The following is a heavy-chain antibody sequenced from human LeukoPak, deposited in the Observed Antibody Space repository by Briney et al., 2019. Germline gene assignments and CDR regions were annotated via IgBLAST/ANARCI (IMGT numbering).Heavy chain of an antibody. CDR1: GFTFSSYG. J-gene: IGHJ6*02. CDR2: IWYDGSNK. V-gene: IGHV3-33*01. Sequence: GGSLRLSCAASGFTFSSYGMHWVRQAPGKGLEWVAVIWYDGSNKYYADSVKGRFTISRDNSKNTLYLQMNSLRAEDTAVYYCARDGNTAMVPGMDVWGQGTTVTVSS. CDR3: ARDGNTAMVPGMDV. D-gene: IGHD5-18*01.